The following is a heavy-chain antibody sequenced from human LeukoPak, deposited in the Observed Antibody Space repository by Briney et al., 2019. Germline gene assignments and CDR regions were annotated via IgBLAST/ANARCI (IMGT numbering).Heavy chain of an antibody. CDR2: IYHSGST. CDR3: ARRVYCGGDCYHFDY. D-gene: IGHD2-21*01. J-gene: IGHJ4*02. CDR1: GYSISSGYY. V-gene: IGHV4-38-2*01. Sequence: PSETLFLTCAVSGYSISSGYYWGWIRQPPGKGLEWIGGIYHSGSTYYNPSLKSRVAISVDTSKNQFSLKLSSVTAADTAVYYCARRVYCGGDCYHFDYWGQGTLVTVSS.